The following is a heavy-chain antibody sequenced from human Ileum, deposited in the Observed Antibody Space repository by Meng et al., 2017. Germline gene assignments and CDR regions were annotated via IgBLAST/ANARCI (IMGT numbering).Heavy chain of an antibody. V-gene: IGHV3-23*01. D-gene: IGHD5-12*01. CDR3: AKDQTGYNGKDDAFDI. CDR2: IEGAGGAI. Sequence: GGSLRLSCTASGFPFRNFAMRWIRQAPGRALEWVSAIEGAGGAIYYIDSVMGRFTISRDDSKNTLYLEMKYLRVEDTAKYYCAKDQTGYNGKDDAFDIWGQGTMVTVSS. CDR1: GFPFRNFA. J-gene: IGHJ3*02.